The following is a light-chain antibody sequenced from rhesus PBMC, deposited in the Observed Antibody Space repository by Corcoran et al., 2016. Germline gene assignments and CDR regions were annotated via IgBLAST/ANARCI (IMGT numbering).Light chain of an antibody. Sequence: DIQMTQSPSSLSASVGDRVIITCRASRGINIYLNWYQQKPGKAPKRLMCGASNLEDGVPSRFSGSGSVTDCTLTISSLQPEDFATYYCLQYHSDPLTFGGGTKVEIK. CDR3: LQYHSDPLT. CDR1: RGINIY. V-gene: IGKV1-43*02. J-gene: IGKJ4*01. CDR2: GAS.